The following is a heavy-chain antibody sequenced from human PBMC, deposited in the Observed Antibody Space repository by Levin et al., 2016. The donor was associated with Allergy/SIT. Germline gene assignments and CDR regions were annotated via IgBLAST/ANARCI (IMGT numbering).Heavy chain of an antibody. Sequence: WIRQPPGKGLEYVSAISLSGGNTYYTDSVKGRFTISRDNSKNTLYLQMSSLGAEDTAVYYCFASPDYDDHGRYWGQGTLVTVSS. J-gene: IGHJ4*02. CDR3: FASPDYDDHGRY. CDR2: ISLSGGNT. V-gene: IGHV3-64D*06. D-gene: IGHD4-17*01.